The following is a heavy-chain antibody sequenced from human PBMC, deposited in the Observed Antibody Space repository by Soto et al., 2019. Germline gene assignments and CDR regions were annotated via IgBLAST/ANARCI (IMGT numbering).Heavy chain of an antibody. Sequence: PGGSLRISCAASGFTFSSYSMYWVRQALGKGLEWVSSISSSSSYIYYADSVKGRFTISRDNAKNSLYLQMNSLRAEDTAVYYCARETYHAFDIWGQGTMVPVSS. V-gene: IGHV3-21*01. J-gene: IGHJ3*02. CDR1: GFTFSSYS. CDR3: ARETYHAFDI. CDR2: ISSSSSYI.